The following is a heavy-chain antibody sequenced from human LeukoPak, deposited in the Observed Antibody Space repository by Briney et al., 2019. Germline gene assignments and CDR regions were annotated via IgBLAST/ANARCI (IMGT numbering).Heavy chain of an antibody. CDR2: ISYSGST. V-gene: IGHV4-59*08. J-gene: IGHJ6*03. CDR3: ARQMDYYYYYYYMDI. D-gene: IGHD3/OR15-3a*01. CDR1: GGSISGYY. Sequence: SETLSLTCTVSGGSISGYYWSWIRQPPGKGLEWVGYISYSGSTNYNPSLKSRVTISVDTSKNQFSLKLSSVTAADTAVYYCARQMDYYYYYYYMDIWGKGTTVTVSS.